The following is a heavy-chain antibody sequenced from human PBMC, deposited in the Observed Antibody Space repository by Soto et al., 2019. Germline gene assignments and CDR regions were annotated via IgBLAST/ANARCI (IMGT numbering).Heavy chain of an antibody. CDR1: VGSLSSVGYS. J-gene: IGHJ5*02. CDR3: ARGLGP. CDR2: IYHSGSN. V-gene: IGHV4-30-2*01. Sequence: QLQLQESGSGLVKPSQTLSLTCAVSVGSLSSVGYSWSLIRQPPGNGLEWIGYIYHSGSNYYNPSLKSRVNISVDSSKNQFSLKLSSVTAAATAVYYCARGLGPWGQGTLVTVSS. D-gene: IGHD3-10*01.